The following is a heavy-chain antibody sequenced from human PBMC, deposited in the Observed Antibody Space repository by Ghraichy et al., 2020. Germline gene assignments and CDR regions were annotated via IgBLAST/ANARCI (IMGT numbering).Heavy chain of an antibody. V-gene: IGHV3-23*01. Sequence: SCAASGFKFRNYAMSWVRQAPGKGLEWVSGISGSGGSTSYADSVKGRFTISRDNFKNTLFLQMHNLRAEDTAVYYCAKDPWELMRKRYFDDWGQGTLGPVSS. CDR2: ISGSGGST. CDR3: AKDPWELMRKRYFDD. J-gene: IGHJ4*02. D-gene: IGHD3-10*01. CDR1: GFKFRNYA.